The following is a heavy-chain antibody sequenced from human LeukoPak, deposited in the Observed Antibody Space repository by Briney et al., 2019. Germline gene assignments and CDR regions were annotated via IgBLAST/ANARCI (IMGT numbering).Heavy chain of an antibody. Sequence: SETLSLTCAVYGGSFSGYYWSWIRQPPGKGLEWFGEINHSGSTNYNPSLKRRVTISVDTSKNQFSLKLSSVTAADTAVYYCARVSMITFGGVVVFDYWGQGTLVTVSS. D-gene: IGHD3-16*02. CDR1: GGSFSGYY. CDR2: INHSGST. V-gene: IGHV4-34*01. CDR3: ARVSMITFGGVVVFDY. J-gene: IGHJ4*02.